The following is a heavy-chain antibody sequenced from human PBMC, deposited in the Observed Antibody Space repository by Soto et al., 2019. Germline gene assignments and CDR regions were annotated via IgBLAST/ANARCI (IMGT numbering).Heavy chain of an antibody. CDR3: ARHRGEAAAGTGYLEY. D-gene: IGHD6-13*01. Sequence: SETLSLTCTVSGGSIGSYYWSWIRQPPGKGLEWIGYIYYSGSTNYNPSLKSRVTISVDTSKNQFSLKLSSVTAADTAVYYCARHRGEAAAGTGYLEYWGKGTLVTVSS. J-gene: IGHJ4*02. CDR2: IYYSGST. CDR1: GGSIGSYY. V-gene: IGHV4-59*08.